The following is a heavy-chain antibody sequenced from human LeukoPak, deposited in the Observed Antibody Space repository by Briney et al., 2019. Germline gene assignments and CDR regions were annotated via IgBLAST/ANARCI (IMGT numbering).Heavy chain of an antibody. J-gene: IGHJ4*02. D-gene: IGHD2/OR15-2a*01. Sequence: GGTLRLSCAASGVTFSSYTMNWVRQAPGKGLVWVSHINSDGSWTSYANSVKGRFTISKDNAKNTVYLQMNSLRVEDTAVYYCVSFYETYWGRGTLVTVSS. CDR2: INSDGSWT. V-gene: IGHV3-74*01. CDR1: GVTFSSYT. CDR3: VSFYETY.